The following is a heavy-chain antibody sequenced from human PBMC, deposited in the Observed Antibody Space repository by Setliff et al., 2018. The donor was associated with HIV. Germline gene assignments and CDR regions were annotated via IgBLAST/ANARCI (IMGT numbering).Heavy chain of an antibody. D-gene: IGHD3-22*01. V-gene: IGHV4-34*01. J-gene: IGHJ4*02. Sequence: SETLSLTCAVYGGSFNGYSWTWIRQPPGKGLEWIGDINHSGRTNYNPSLKSRVTISVDTSKNQFSLKLSSVTAADTAVYYCARLVVITTNFDYWGQGTLVTVSS. CDR3: ARLVVITTNFDY. CDR2: INHSGRT. CDR1: GGSFNGYS.